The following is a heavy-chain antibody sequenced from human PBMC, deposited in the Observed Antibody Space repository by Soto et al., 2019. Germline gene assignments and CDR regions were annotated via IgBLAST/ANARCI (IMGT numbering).Heavy chain of an antibody. V-gene: IGHV4-31*01. CDR3: ARVTPGHGFDS. CDR2: IDYIGTT. CDR1: GVSMSSGGHF. J-gene: IGHJ5*01. Sequence: QVQLQESGPGLVKPSQTLSLTCSVSGVSMSSGGHFWSWIHQHPGKGLEWIGYIDYIGTTHYNPSLKSQVAISVDTSNNDFSLRLISVTAADTAVYYCARVTPGHGFDSWGQGILVTVSS.